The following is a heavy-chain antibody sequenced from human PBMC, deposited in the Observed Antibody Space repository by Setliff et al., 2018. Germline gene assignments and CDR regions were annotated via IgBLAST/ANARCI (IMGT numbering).Heavy chain of an antibody. CDR1: GLIFTSYS. J-gene: IGHJ4*02. CDR3: ARDSKRDYNFWSGQGDY. Sequence: GGSLRLSCAASGLIFTSYSMNWVRQAPGKGLEWVSSISSSSAYIYYADSVKGRFTISRDNAKNSVYLQMNSLRAEDTAVYYCARDSKRDYNFWSGQGDYWGQGTLVTVSS. CDR2: ISSSSAYI. V-gene: IGHV3-21*01. D-gene: IGHD3-3*01.